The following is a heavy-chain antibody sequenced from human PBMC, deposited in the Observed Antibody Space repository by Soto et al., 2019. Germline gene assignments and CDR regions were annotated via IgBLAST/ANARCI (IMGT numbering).Heavy chain of an antibody. CDR3: ARVGPYYYDSSGYYSDY. D-gene: IGHD3-22*01. Sequence: PSETLSLTCTVSGGSISSGDYYWSWIRQPPGKGLEWIGYIYYSGSTYYNPSLKSRVTISVDTSKNQFSLKLSSVTAADTAVYYCARVGPYYYDSSGYYSDYWGQGTLVTSPQ. V-gene: IGHV4-30-4*01. J-gene: IGHJ4*02. CDR2: IYYSGST. CDR1: GGSISSGDYY.